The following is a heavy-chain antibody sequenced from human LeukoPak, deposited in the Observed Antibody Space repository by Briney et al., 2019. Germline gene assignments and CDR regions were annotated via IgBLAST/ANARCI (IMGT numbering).Heavy chain of an antibody. CDR3: ARDQLTVTTEFDY. J-gene: IGHJ4*02. CDR1: GFTFSTYG. Sequence: GGSLRLSCAASGFTFSTYGMHWVRQAPGKGLEWVAVISSDGSTKYYADSVKGRFTISRDNSKNTLYLQMNSLRAEDTAVYYCARDQLTVTTEFDYWGQGTLVTVSS. V-gene: IGHV3-30*03. CDR2: ISSDGSTK. D-gene: IGHD4-17*01.